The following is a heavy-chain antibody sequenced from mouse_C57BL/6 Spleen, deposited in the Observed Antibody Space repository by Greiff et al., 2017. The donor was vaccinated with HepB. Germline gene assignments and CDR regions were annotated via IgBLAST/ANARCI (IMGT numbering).Heavy chain of an antibody. CDR2: IYPGDGDT. Sequence: VQLQQSGAELVKPGASVKISCKASGYAFSSYWMNWVKQRPGKGLEWIGQIYPGDGDTNYNGKFKGKATLTADKSSSTAYMQLSSLTSEDSAVYFFARGDYDGAWFAYWGQGTLVTVSA. J-gene: IGHJ3*01. V-gene: IGHV1-80*01. CDR3: ARGDYDGAWFAY. D-gene: IGHD2-4*01. CDR1: GYAFSSYW.